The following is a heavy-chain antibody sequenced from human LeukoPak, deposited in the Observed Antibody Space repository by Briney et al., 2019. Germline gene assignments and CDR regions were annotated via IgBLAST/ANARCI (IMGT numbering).Heavy chain of an antibody. J-gene: IGHJ4*02. CDR1: GFTFSDHY. Sequence: PGGSLRLSCAASGFTFSDHYLDWVRQAPGKGLEWVGRSRSKTNRYTTQYAASVKGRFTISRDDSKNSLYLQMNSLKTEDTAVYYCAGGDSSGWGLDYWGLGTLVTVSS. CDR2: SRSKTNRYTT. V-gene: IGHV3-72*01. D-gene: IGHD6-19*01. CDR3: AGGDSSGWGLDY.